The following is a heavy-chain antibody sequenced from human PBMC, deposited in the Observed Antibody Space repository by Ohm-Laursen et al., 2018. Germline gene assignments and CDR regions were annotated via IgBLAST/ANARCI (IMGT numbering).Heavy chain of an antibody. CDR3: ARDDGIYARRSGMDV. CDR2: INAQNSHI. J-gene: IGHJ6*02. CDR1: PLSFSGDS. V-gene: IGHV3-21*01. D-gene: IGHD2-8*01. Sequence: SLRLSCAASPLSFSGDSMNWVRQAPGKGLEWVSYINAQNSHIYYADSVRGRFTISRDNAKNSLYLQMNSLRVEDTAIYYCARDDGIYARRSGMDVWGQGTAVTVPS.